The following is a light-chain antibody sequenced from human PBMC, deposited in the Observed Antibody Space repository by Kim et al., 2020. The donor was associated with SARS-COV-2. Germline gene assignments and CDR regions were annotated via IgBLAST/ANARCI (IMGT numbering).Light chain of an antibody. J-gene: IGKJ2*01. Sequence: SACVGDTVINTGRASRSNSNYVNWYQHKPGKAPKRLIYAASSMQSGVPSMFSGSGSGTDFTLTISSLQPEDFATYYCQQSYSTLYKFGQGTKLEI. CDR1: RSNSNY. CDR2: AAS. CDR3: QQSYSTLYK. V-gene: IGKV1-39*01.